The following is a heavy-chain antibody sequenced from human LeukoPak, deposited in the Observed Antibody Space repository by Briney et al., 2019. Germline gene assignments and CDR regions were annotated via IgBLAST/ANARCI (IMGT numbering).Heavy chain of an antibody. CDR3: AKDLEDVDTAVVTEVLYYFDY. V-gene: IGHV3-23*01. D-gene: IGHD5-18*01. Sequence: GGSLRLSCAASGFTSSSYAMSWVRQAPGKGLEWVSAISGSGGSTYYADSVKGRFTISRDNSKNTLYLQMNSLRAEDTAVYYCAKDLEDVDTAVVTEVLYYFDYWGQGTLVTVSS. CDR1: GFTSSSYA. CDR2: ISGSGGST. J-gene: IGHJ4*02.